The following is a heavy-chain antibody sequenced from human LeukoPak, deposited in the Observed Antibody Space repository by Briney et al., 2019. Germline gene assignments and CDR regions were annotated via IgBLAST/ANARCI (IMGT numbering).Heavy chain of an antibody. CDR3: ARRGYSYEDAFDI. J-gene: IGHJ3*02. Sequence: PGGSLRLSCAASGFTFSSYAMHWVRQAPGKGLEWVAVISYDGSNKYYADSVKGRFTISRDNSQNTLYLQMNSLRAEDTAVYYCARRGYSYEDAFDIWGQGTMVTVSS. CDR2: ISYDGSNK. CDR1: GFTFSSYA. D-gene: IGHD5-18*01. V-gene: IGHV3-30-3*01.